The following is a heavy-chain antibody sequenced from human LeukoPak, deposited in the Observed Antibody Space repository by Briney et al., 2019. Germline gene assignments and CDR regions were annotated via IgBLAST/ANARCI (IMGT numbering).Heavy chain of an antibody. J-gene: IGHJ4*02. CDR2: ISYDGSNK. CDR3: ASSAGVPNFDY. CDR1: GFTFSNYG. V-gene: IGHV3-30*03. Sequence: AGRSLRLSCAASGFTFSNYGMHWVRQAPGKGLEWVAVISYDGSNKYYADSVKGRFTISRDNSKNTLYLQMNSLRAEDTAVYYCASSAGVPNFDYWGQGTLVTVSS. D-gene: IGHD3-10*01.